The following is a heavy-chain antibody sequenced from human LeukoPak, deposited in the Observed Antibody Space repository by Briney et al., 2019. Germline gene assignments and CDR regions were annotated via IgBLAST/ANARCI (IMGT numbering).Heavy chain of an antibody. CDR1: GFAFGDYW. J-gene: IGHJ4*02. V-gene: IGHV3-7*01. Sequence: GSLRLSCAASGFAFGDYWMTWVRQAPGKGLEWVANIKKDGSEKYYVASVRGRFTISRDNAKNSLYLQVNSLRAEDTAVYYCASELPSSSWYDYWGQGTLVTVSS. CDR3: ASELPSSSWYDY. CDR2: IKKDGSEK. D-gene: IGHD6-13*01.